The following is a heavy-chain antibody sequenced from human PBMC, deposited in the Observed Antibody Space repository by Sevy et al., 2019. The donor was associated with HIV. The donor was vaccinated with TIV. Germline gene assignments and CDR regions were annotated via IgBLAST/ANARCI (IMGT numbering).Heavy chain of an antibody. CDR3: ATEYGDYVELF. Sequence: ASVKVSCKDSGYTLTALSMHWVRQAPGKGLEWMGGFDPEDGERIYAQKFQGRVTMTEDTSTDTAYMELSSLRSEDTAVYYCATEYGDYVELFWGQGTLVTVSS. CDR2: FDPEDGER. V-gene: IGHV1-24*01. D-gene: IGHD4-17*01. J-gene: IGHJ4*02. CDR1: GYTLTALS.